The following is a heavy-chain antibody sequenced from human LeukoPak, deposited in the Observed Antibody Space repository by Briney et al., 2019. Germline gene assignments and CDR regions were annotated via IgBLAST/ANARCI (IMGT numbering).Heavy chain of an antibody. J-gene: IGHJ1*01. D-gene: IGHD2-15*01. CDR3: ARGWAAIPD. CDR1: GFTFSSYG. CDR2: IRYDGSNK. Sequence: GGSLRLSCAASGFTFSSYGMHWVRQAPGKGLEWVAFIRYDGSNKYYADSVKGRFIISRDNAKNSLSLQMSSLREEDTALYYCARGWAAIPDWGQGTLVTVSS. V-gene: IGHV3-30*02.